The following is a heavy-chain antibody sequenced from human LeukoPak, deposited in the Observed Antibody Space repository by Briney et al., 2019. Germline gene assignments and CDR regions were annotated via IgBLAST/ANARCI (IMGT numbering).Heavy chain of an antibody. V-gene: IGHV4-34*01. CDR2: IHDSGTT. CDR3: ARRYYYNLGSLPFDF. D-gene: IGHD3-10*01. J-gene: IGHJ4*02. Sequence: SETLSLTCAVSGGPISGFFWSWLRHSSGKGRVWLGEIHDSGTTNYNPSDNSRVHISEDMSKHELYLNVSSVTAAHTGVYQCARRYYYNLGSLPFDFWRQGPLDTVSS. CDR1: GGPISGFF.